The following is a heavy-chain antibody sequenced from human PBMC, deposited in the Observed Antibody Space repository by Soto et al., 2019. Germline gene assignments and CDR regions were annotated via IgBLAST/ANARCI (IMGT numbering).Heavy chain of an antibody. D-gene: IGHD4-17*01. CDR3: ARIMQNHDYGDYYFDY. J-gene: IGHJ4*02. V-gene: IGHV4-59*01. Sequence: PSETLSLTCTVSGGSISSYYWSWIRQPPGKGLEWIGYIYYSGSTNYNPSLKSRVTISVDTSKNQFSLKLSSVTAADTAVYYCARIMQNHDYGDYYFDYWGQGTLVTVSS. CDR2: IYYSGST. CDR1: GGSISSYY.